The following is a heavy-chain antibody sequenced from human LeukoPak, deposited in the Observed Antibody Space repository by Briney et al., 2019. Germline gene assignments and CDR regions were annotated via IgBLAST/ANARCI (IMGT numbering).Heavy chain of an antibody. CDR1: GFTFSYYI. V-gene: IGHV3-64D*09. CDR2: ITGNGDIP. D-gene: IGHD5-24*01. Sequence: GGSLRLSCSASGFTFSYYIMHWVRQAPGKGLEAVSAITGNGDIPYYGDSVKGRFTISRDNSKNTLYLQMSSLRTEDTAMYYCARRDDNSAYDYWGQGTLVTVSS. CDR3: ARRDDNSAYDY. J-gene: IGHJ4*02.